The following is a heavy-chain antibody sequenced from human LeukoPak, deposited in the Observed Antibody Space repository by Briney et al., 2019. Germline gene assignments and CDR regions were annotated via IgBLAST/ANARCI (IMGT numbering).Heavy chain of an antibody. D-gene: IGHD3-22*01. V-gene: IGHV1-69*05. CDR1: GGTFSSYA. CDR3: ASRQNYYDNSGYFGY. Sequence: GSSVKVSCKASGGTFSSYAISWVRQAPGQGLEWMGGIIPIFGTANYAQKFQGRVTITTDESTSTAYMELSSLRSEDTAVYYCASRQNYYDNSGYFGYWGQGTLVTVSS. J-gene: IGHJ4*02. CDR2: IIPIFGTA.